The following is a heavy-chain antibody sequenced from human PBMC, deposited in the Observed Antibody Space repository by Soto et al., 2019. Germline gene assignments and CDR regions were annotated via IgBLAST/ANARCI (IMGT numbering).Heavy chain of an antibody. J-gene: IGHJ5*02. CDR2: IYYSGST. CDR1: GGSINSGGYY. Sequence: PSATLSLTCTVSGGSINSGGYYWSWLRPHPGKGLGWIGYIYYSGSTYYNPSLKSRVTISVDTSKNQFSLKLSSVTAADTAVYYCARHWEAAAQFTYNWFDPWGQGTLVTV. D-gene: IGHD6-13*01. CDR3: ARHWEAAAQFTYNWFDP. V-gene: IGHV4-31*03.